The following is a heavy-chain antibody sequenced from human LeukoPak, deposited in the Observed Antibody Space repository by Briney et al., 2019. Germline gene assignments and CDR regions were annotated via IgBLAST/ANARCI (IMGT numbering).Heavy chain of an antibody. CDR2: INHSGST. V-gene: IGHV4-34*01. CDR3: ARAIRYYYDSSGSYWFDP. D-gene: IGHD3-22*01. Sequence: SETLSLTCAVYGGSFSGYYWSWIRQPPGKGLEWIGEINHSGSTNYNPSLKSRVTISVDRSKNQFSLKLSSVTAADTAVYYCARAIRYYYDSSGSYWFDPWGQGTLVTVSS. J-gene: IGHJ5*02. CDR1: GGSFSGYY.